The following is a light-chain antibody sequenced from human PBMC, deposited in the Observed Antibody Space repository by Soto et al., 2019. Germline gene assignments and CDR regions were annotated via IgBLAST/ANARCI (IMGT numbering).Light chain of an antibody. Sequence: IVLTQSLGTLSLTQGERATLYCRARLCVSSSYLAWYQQKPGQAPRLLIYGASSRATGIPDRFSGSGSGTDFTLTISRLEPEDFAVYYCQQYGSSGRFGQGTKVDI. V-gene: IGKV3-20*01. J-gene: IGKJ1*01. CDR2: GAS. CDR1: LCVSSSY. CDR3: QQYGSSGR.